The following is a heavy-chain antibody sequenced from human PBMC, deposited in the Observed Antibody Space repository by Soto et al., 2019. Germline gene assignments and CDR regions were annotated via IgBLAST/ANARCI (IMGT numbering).Heavy chain of an antibody. V-gene: IGHV3-11*06. CDR1: GFTFSDYY. D-gene: IGHD5-12*01. CDR2: ISLGDSYK. J-gene: IGHJ4*02. CDR3: VRESRIDESGYDARGYYFDY. Sequence: PGGSLRLACAASGFTFSDYYMSWVRQAPGKGLEWVSFISLGDSYKKSADSVQGRFTISRDNAKNSLYLQMNSLRAEDTGIYYCVRESRIDESGYDARGYYFDYWGQGTLVTVSS.